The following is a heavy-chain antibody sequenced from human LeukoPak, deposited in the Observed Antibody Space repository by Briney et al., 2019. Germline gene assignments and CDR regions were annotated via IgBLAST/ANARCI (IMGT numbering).Heavy chain of an antibody. CDR2: ISSSGSTI. CDR3: ATKRPMVPYYFDY. J-gene: IGHJ4*02. V-gene: IGHV3-48*03. D-gene: IGHD3-10*01. CDR1: GFTFSSYE. Sequence: GGALRFSFAASGFTFSSYEMNWVRQAPGKGLEWVSYISSSGSTIYYAGSVKGRFTISRDNAENSLYLQMNSLRAEDTAVYYCATKRPMVPYYFDYWGQGTLVTVSS.